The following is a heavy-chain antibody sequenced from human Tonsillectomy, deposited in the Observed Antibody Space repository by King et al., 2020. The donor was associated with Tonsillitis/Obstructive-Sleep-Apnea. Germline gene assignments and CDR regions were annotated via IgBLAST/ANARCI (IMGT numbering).Heavy chain of an antibody. D-gene: IGHD5-12*01. CDR2: IIHTGST. V-gene: IGHV4-34*12. Sequence: VQLQQWGAGLLKPSETLCLSCAVYGVSFSGHFWVWIRQPPGKGLEWIGEIIHTGSTNYNPSLKSRFTISVDTSKSQFSLKLNSVTAADTAVYYCARVGGSGYHFDYWGQGTLVIVSS. J-gene: IGHJ4*02. CDR3: ARVGGSGYHFDY. CDR1: GVSFSGHF.